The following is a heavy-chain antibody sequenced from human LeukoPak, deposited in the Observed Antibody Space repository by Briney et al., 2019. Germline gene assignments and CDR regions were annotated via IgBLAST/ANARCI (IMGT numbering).Heavy chain of an antibody. Sequence: GGSVRLSCAVSGFTLSSYEMNWARQAPGKGLQCVSDISSSGTTIYYADSVKGRFPNSRDNAKHSLYLQMNSLRAEDTAVYYCARKYCSTTSCLFDNWGQGTLVTVSS. V-gene: IGHV3-48*03. CDR3: ARKYCSTTSCLFDN. J-gene: IGHJ4*02. D-gene: IGHD2-2*01. CDR1: GFTLSSYE. CDR2: ISSSGTTI.